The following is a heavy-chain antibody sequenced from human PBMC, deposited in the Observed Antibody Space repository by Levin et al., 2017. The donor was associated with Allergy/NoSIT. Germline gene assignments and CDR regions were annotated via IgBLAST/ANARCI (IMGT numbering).Heavy chain of an antibody. CDR3: ARTYSSSWDWGGDY. Sequence: GASVKVSCKASGYTFTSYGFSWVRQAPGQGLEWMGWISAYNGNTNYAQKFQGRVTMTTDTSTSTAYMELRSLRSDDTAVYYCARTYSSSWDWGGDYWGQGTLVTVSS. CDR1: GYTFTSYG. CDR2: ISAYNGNT. D-gene: IGHD6-13*01. V-gene: IGHV1-18*01. J-gene: IGHJ4*01.